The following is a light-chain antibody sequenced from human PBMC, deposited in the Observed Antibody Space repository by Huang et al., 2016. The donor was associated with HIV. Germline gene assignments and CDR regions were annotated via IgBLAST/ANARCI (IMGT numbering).Light chain of an antibody. J-gene: IGKJ2*01. CDR3: QQYHEWPRT. CDR2: ETF. V-gene: IGKV3-15*01. CDR1: QGIGNS. Sequence: ERVLTQSPATLSVSPGERATRSCRTSQGIGNSLAWYQLKPGQAPRLLIYETFIRASDIPARLSGGGSEIDFTLTISGLQSEDSAVYYCQQYHEWPRTFGQGTKVEIK.